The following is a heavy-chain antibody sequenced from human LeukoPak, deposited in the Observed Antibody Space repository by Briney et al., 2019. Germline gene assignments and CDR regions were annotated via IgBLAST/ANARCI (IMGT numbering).Heavy chain of an antibody. J-gene: IGHJ3*02. CDR2: ISYDGSNK. Sequence: GGSLRLSCAASGFTFSSYGMHWVRQAPGKGLEWVAVISYDGSNKYYADSVKGRFTISRDNSKNTLYLQMNSLRAEDTAVYYCANGLGYSSYAFDIWGQGTMVTVSS. D-gene: IGHD6-6*01. CDR3: ANGLGYSSYAFDI. V-gene: IGHV3-30*18. CDR1: GFTFSSYG.